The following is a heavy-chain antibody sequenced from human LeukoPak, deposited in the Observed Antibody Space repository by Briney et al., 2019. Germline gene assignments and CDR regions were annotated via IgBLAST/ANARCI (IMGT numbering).Heavy chain of an antibody. CDR2: INAGNGNT. CDR3: ASAGGSYYADFDY. J-gene: IGHJ4*02. Sequence: ASVKVSCKASGYTFASYAMHWVRQAPGQRLEWMGWINAGNGNTKYSQKFQGRVTITRDTSASTAYMELSSLRSEDTAVYYCASAGGSYYADFDYWGQGTLVTVSS. D-gene: IGHD3-10*01. CDR1: GYTFASYA. V-gene: IGHV1-3*01.